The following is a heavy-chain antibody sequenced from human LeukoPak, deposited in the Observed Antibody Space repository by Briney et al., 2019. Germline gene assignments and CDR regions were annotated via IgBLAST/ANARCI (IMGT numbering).Heavy chain of an antibody. Sequence: PGGSLRLSCAASGFTFNSHAMSWVGQAPGKGLEWVSAISGSHRSPYYADSVKGRFINSRDNSKNTLYMQMNSLRAEDTAVYYCAKDDDSSGSYPSFHYWGQGTLVTVSS. D-gene: IGHD3-10*01. J-gene: IGHJ4*02. CDR2: ISGSHRSP. CDR1: GFTFNSHA. CDR3: AKDDDSSGSYPSFHY. V-gene: IGHV3-23*01.